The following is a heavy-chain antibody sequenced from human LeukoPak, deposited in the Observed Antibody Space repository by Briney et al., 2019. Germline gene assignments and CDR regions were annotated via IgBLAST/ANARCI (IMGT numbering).Heavy chain of an antibody. CDR1: GFTFSSYE. Sequence: PGGSLRLSCAASGFTFSSYEMNWVRQAPGKGLEWVSYISSSGSTIYYADSVKGRFTIPRDNAKNSLYLQMNSLRAEDTAVYYCTREVRFLKSLSGMDVWGQGTTGTVSS. V-gene: IGHV3-48*03. CDR3: TREVRFLKSLSGMDV. D-gene: IGHD3-3*01. CDR2: ISSSGSTI. J-gene: IGHJ6*02.